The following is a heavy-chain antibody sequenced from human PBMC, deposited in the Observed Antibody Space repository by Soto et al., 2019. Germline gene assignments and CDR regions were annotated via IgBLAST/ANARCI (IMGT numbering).Heavy chain of an antibody. J-gene: IGHJ6*02. CDR3: ARLGVTTSVYYYTMDV. D-gene: IGHD4-4*01. CDR1: GFGLINYG. V-gene: IGHV1-18*04. CDR2: ISAYNGNT. Sequence: ASVKISCKASGFGLINYGFTWVRQAPGQGLEWMGWISAYNGNTIYAQNLQGRLTMTRDTSTSTAYMELRSLRSDDTAVYYCARLGVTTSVYYYTMDVWGQGTTVTVSS.